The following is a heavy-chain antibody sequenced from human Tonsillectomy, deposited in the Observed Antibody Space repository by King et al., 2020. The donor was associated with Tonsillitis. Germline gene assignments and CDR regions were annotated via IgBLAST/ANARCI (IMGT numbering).Heavy chain of an antibody. Sequence: VQLVESGGDLVQPGGSLRLSCAASGFTFSSFAMSWVRQAPGKVLEWGATIRGASWEPFYAASVKGRFTISRDNSKNTLSLQMNNLRAEDTAVYYCAKDLPDGSGWYRDFFDYWGQGTLVTVSS. J-gene: IGHJ4*02. CDR2: IRGASWEP. V-gene: IGHV3-23*04. CDR1: GFTFSSFA. CDR3: AKDLPDGSGWYRDFFDY. D-gene: IGHD6-19*01.